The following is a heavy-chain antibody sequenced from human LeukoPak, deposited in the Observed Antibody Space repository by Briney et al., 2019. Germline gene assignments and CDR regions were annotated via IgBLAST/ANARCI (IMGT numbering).Heavy chain of an antibody. J-gene: IGHJ4*02. D-gene: IGHD5-12*01. CDR1: GFTFSSYW. CDR2: IKQDGSEK. CDR3: ARDGGGYVAARLDY. Sequence: PGGSLRLSCAASGFTFSSYWMSWVRQAPGKGLEWVANIKQDGSEKYYVDSVKGRFTISRDNAKNSLYLQMNSLRAEDTAVYYWARDGGGYVAARLDYWGQGTLVTVSS. V-gene: IGHV3-7*01.